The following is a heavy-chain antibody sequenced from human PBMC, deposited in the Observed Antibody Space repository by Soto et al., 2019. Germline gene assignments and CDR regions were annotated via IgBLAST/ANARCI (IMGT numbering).Heavy chain of an antibody. CDR2: INMDGSST. J-gene: IGHJ4*02. Sequence: PGGSLRLSCAASGFTFSGDWMHWVRQGAGKGLVWVSRINMDGSSTNYADSVKGRFTISRDNAKNTLYLQMNSLRVDDTAVYYCARGPRGLYHHDYWGLGALVTVSS. CDR3: ARGPRGLYHHDY. V-gene: IGHV3-74*01. D-gene: IGHD2-2*01. CDR1: GFTFSGDW.